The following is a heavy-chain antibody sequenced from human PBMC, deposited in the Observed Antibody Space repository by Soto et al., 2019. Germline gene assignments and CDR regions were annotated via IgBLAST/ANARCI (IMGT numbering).Heavy chain of an antibody. CDR1: GGSISSGDYY. J-gene: IGHJ6*02. CDR3: ARDPAAAGTHYYGMDV. V-gene: IGHV4-30-4*01. Sequence: SETLSLTCTVSGGSISSGDYYWSWIRQPPGKGLEWIGYIYYSGSTYYNPSLKSRVTISVDTSKNQFSLKLSSVTAADTAVYYCARDPAAAGTHYYGMDVWGQGTTVTVSS. CDR2: IYYSGST. D-gene: IGHD6-13*01.